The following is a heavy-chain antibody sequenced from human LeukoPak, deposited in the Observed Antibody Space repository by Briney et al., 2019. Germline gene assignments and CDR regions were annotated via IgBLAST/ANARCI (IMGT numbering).Heavy chain of an antibody. Sequence: GGSLRLSCAASGFTFSSYGMHWVRQAPGKGLEWVAVISYDGSNKYYADSVKGRFTISRDNSKNTLYLQMNSLRAEDTAVYYCAKGVLHRITMVRGAHYLRDYWGQGTLVTVSS. CDR1: GFTFSSYG. J-gene: IGHJ4*02. CDR2: ISYDGSNK. D-gene: IGHD3-10*01. V-gene: IGHV3-30*18. CDR3: AKGVLHRITMVRGAHYLRDY.